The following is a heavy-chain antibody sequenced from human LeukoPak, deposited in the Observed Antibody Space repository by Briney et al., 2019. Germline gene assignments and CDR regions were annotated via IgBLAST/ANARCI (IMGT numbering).Heavy chain of an antibody. CDR1: GFTVGSNY. J-gene: IGHJ4*02. V-gene: IGHV3-33*08. Sequence: GGSLRLSCAASGFTVGSNYMSWVRQAPGKGLEWVAVIWYDGSNKYYADSVKGRFTISRDNSKNTLYLQMNSLRAEDTAVYYCARAHLPFVGAYYFDYWGQGTLVTVSS. D-gene: IGHD2-15*01. CDR3: ARAHLPFVGAYYFDY. CDR2: IWYDGSNK.